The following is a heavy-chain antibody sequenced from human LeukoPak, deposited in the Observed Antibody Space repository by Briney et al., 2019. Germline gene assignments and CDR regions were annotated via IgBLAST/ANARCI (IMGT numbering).Heavy chain of an antibody. V-gene: IGHV1-18*01. CDR2: ISAYNGNT. J-gene: IGHJ3*02. Sequence: GASVKVSCKASGYTFTSYGISWVRQAPGQGLEWMGWISAYNGNTNYAQKLQGRVTMTTGTSTSTAYMELRSLRSDDTAVYYCARDAPPGYYNRMPFDIWGQGTMVTVSS. CDR1: GYTFTSYG. CDR3: ARDAPPGYYNRMPFDI. D-gene: IGHD3-9*01.